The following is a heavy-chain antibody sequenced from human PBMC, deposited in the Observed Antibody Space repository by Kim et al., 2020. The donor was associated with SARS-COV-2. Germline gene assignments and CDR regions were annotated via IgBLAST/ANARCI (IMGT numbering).Heavy chain of an antibody. CDR1: GYTFTSYA. D-gene: IGHD6-13*01. Sequence: ASVKVSCKASGYTFTSYAMNWVRQAPGQGLEWMGWINTNTGNPTYAQGFTGRFVFSLDTSVSTAYLQISSLKAEDTAVYYCARVLGPVWGIAAAVGWFDPWGQGTLVTVSS. V-gene: IGHV7-4-1*02. CDR3: ARVLGPVWGIAAAVGWFDP. J-gene: IGHJ5*02. CDR2: INTNTGNP.